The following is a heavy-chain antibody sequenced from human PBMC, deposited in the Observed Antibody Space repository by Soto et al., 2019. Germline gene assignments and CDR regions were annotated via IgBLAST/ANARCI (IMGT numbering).Heavy chain of an antibody. D-gene: IGHD6-13*01. CDR3: ARGNIAAALVY. CDR2: INHSGRT. J-gene: IGHJ4*02. CDR1: GGSISGHY. Sequence: SETMSLTWAVDGGSISGHYWNWIRQPPGKGLEWIGEINHSGRTNYNPSLKSRVTMSVDTSKNQFARNLGSVTAADTAVYYCARGNIAAALVYWGRGTQVTVSS. V-gene: IGHV4-34*01.